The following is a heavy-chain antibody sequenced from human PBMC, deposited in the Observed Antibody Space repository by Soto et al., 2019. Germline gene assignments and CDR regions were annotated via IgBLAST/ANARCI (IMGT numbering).Heavy chain of an antibody. Sequence: GGSLRLSCAASGFTFSSYGMHWVRQAPGKGLEWVAVISYDGSNKYYADSVKGRFTISRDNSKNTLYLQMNSLRAEDTAVYYCAKDEPFGITAYYGMDVWGQGTTVTVSS. CDR3: AKDEPFGITAYYGMDV. CDR2: ISYDGSNK. V-gene: IGHV3-30*18. D-gene: IGHD3-16*01. CDR1: GFTFSSYG. J-gene: IGHJ6*02.